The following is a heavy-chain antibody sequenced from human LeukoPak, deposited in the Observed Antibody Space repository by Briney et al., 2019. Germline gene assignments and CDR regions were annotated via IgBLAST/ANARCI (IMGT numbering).Heavy chain of an antibody. D-gene: IGHD5-18*01. J-gene: IGHJ4*02. CDR1: GYTFTGYY. CDR2: INPNSGGT. V-gene: IGHV1-2*02. Sequence: SVKVSCKASGYTFTGYYMHWVRQAPGQGLEWMGWINPNSGGTNYAQKFQGRVTMTRDTSISIAYMELSRLRSDDTAVYYCARVEGGYSYGYALDYWGQGTLVTVSS. CDR3: ARVEGGYSYGYALDY.